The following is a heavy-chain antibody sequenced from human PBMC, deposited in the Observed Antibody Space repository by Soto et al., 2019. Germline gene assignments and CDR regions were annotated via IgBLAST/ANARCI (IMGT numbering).Heavy chain of an antibody. Sequence: WGALRLSWGGSGVTLSRYSINWGRQAPGKGLEWVSYIKNGRSTKYYADSVKGRFTISRGNAKNSLYLQMNSLRAEDTAVYYCAREWSGDILTGYYRYWGQGTPVTVSS. V-gene: IGHV3-48*04. CDR1: GVTLSRYS. J-gene: IGHJ4*02. CDR2: IKNGRSTK. D-gene: IGHD3-9*01. CDR3: AREWSGDILTGYYRY.